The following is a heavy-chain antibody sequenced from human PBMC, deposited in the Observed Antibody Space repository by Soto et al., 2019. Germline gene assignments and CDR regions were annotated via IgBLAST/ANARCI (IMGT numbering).Heavy chain of an antibody. J-gene: IGHJ6*02. CDR1: GGSFSYYF. D-gene: IGHD6-6*01. Sequence: SETLSLTCAVYGGSFSYYFWTWIRQPPGKGLEWIGEINHSGSTNFNPSLKSRVAISADTSRNQFSLRVTSVTAEDTAVYYCAGREFASSSFHYYYYAVDVWGQGTTVTVSS. V-gene: IGHV4-34*01. CDR3: AGREFASSSFHYYYYAVDV. CDR2: INHSGST.